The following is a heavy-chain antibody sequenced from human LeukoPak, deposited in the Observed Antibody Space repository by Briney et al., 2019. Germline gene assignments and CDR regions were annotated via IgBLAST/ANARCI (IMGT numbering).Heavy chain of an antibody. D-gene: IGHD2-21*01. J-gene: IGHJ4*02. CDR1: GFTFSTYW. CDR2: INSDGSGT. CDR3: VREFYSALWD. Sequence: GGSLRLSCAASGFTFSTYWMHWVRPAPGKGLVWVSRINSDGSGTGFADSLNGRFTISRDNAKNILYLQMNSLRAEDTAVYYCVREFYSALWDWGQGTLVTVSS. V-gene: IGHV3-74*01.